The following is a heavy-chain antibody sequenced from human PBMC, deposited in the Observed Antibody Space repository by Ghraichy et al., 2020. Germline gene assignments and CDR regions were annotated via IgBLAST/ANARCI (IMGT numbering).Heavy chain of an antibody. CDR2: ISPSDSYT. Sequence: GESLNISCQGSGYSFSNYWITWVRQMPGKGLEWMGRISPSDSYTNFSPSFQGHVTFATDMSNNTAYLQWSSLKASDTAMYYCARQAYGESRRYYYHAYGLDVWGPGTTVTVSS. V-gene: IGHV5-10-1*01. J-gene: IGHJ6*02. CDR3: ARQAYGESRRYYYHAYGLDV. CDR1: GYSFSNYW. D-gene: IGHD4-17*01.